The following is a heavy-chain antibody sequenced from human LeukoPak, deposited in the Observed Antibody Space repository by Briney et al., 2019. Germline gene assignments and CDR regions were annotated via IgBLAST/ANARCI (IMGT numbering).Heavy chain of an antibody. Sequence: SETLSLTCTVSGGSISSYYWSWIRQPPGKGLEGIGYIYYSGSTNYNPSLKSRVPISVDTSKNQFSLKLSSVTAADTAVYYCARHLYSSGWYSGLDYWGQGTLVTVSS. J-gene: IGHJ4*02. D-gene: IGHD6-19*01. CDR3: ARHLYSSGWYSGLDY. CDR1: GGSISSYY. V-gene: IGHV4-59*08. CDR2: IYYSGST.